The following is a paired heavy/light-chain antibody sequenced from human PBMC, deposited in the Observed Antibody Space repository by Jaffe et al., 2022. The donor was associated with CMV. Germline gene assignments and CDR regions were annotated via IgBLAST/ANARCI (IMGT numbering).Heavy chain of an antibody. Sequence: EVQLVESGGGLVKPGGALRLSCAASGFTLSNAWMSWVRQVPGKGLEWVGRIKSKTDGGTTDYAAPVKGRFTISRDDSENTLYLQMNSLKTEDTAVYYCVDLEYCGGDCQPGVWGQGTLVTVSS. CDR1: GFTLSNAW. J-gene: IGHJ4*02. D-gene: IGHD2-21*02. V-gene: IGHV3-15*01. CDR2: IKSKTDGGTT. CDR3: VDLEYCGGDCQPGV.
Light chain of an antibody. CDR3: MQGLETPHT. Sequence: DIVMTQSPLSLPVTPGEPASISCRSSQSLLHGNGYSYLDWYLQKAGKSPQLLIYLGSTRASGVPDRFSGSGSGTDFTLKISRVEAEDVGVYYCMQGLETPHTFGQGTKLEIK. V-gene: IGKV2-28*01. CDR1: QSLLHGNGYSY. CDR2: LGS. J-gene: IGKJ2*01.